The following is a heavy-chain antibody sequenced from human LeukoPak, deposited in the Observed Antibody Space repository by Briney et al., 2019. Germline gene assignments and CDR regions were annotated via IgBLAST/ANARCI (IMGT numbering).Heavy chain of an antibody. CDR3: ARQRPEQWLIPYYFDY. V-gene: IGHV4-39*01. CDR1: GGSLSSSSYY. D-gene: IGHD6-19*01. CDR2: IYYSGST. J-gene: IGHJ4*02. Sequence: PSETLSLTCTVSGGSLSSSSYYWGWIRQPPGKGLEWIGSIYYSGSTHHNPSLKSRVTISVDTTKNQFSLKLSSVTAADTPVYYCARQRPEQWLIPYYFDYWGQGTLVSVSS.